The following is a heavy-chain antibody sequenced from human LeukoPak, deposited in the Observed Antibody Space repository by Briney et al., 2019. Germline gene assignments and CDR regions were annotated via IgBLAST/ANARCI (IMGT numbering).Heavy chain of an antibody. CDR2: IRTNTYAEAT. V-gene: IGHV3-49*03. J-gene: IGHJ6*04. CDR1: GYPFGDYA. D-gene: IGHD3-3*01. CDR3: SRGLRFPDV. Sequence: GRSLRLPCTVSGYPFGDYALTWSRHAPGKGLEWVGFIRTNTYAEATKYAASVKGRCTFSRDDSNSIAHLQMNSLKTEDTAVYYCSRGLRFPDVWGKGNTVTVSS.